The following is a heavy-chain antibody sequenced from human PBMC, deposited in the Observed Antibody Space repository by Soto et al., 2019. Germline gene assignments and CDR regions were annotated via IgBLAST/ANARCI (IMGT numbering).Heavy chain of an antibody. CDR3: AKDRHYPRDYFHY. J-gene: IGHJ4*02. D-gene: IGHD3-10*01. V-gene: IGHV4-34*01. CDR2: INHSGNT. CDR1: GGSFSGYY. Sequence: SETLSLTCAVYGGSFSGYYWSWIRQPPGKGLEWIGEINHSGNTNYNPSLQRRVTISVDTSKNQVSLKLSSVTAADTAVYYCAKDRHYPRDYFHYWGQGTLVTVSS.